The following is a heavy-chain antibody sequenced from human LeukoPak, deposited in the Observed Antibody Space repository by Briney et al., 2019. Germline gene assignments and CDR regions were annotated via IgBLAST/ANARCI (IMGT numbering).Heavy chain of an antibody. D-gene: IGHD3-9*01. Sequence: PGGSLTLSCAASGFTFSSYSMNWVRQAPGKGRAGVSSISSGGTYVYYAASDKRPFTISRTNAENSLSLQMNSLRADDAAVYYCARASRKQLAGYLPDGFDIWGQGTMVTVSS. V-gene: IGHV3-21*01. J-gene: IGHJ3*02. CDR3: ARASRKQLAGYLPDGFDI. CDR2: ISSGGTYV. CDR1: GFTFSSYS.